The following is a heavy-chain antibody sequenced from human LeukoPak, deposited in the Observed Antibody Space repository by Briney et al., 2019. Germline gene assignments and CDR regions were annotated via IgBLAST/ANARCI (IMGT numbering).Heavy chain of an antibody. V-gene: IGHV1-46*01. J-gene: IGHJ4*02. Sequence: GASVKVSCKAFGYTFTSYYMHWVRQAPGQGLEWMGIINPSGGTRTYAQKFQGRVTMTSDTSTSSINMELSSLRSEDTAVYYCARALAPYGSGSYAFDYWGQGTLVTVSS. CDR3: ARALAPYGSGSYAFDY. CDR1: GYTFTSYY. D-gene: IGHD3-10*01. CDR2: INPSGGTR.